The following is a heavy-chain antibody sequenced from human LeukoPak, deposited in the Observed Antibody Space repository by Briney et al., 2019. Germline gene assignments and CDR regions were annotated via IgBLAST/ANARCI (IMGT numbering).Heavy chain of an antibody. D-gene: IGHD3-9*01. V-gene: IGHV1-2*02. CDR3: ARDLLTGTRGVFDY. J-gene: IGHJ4*02. CDR1: GYTFTGYY. CDR2: INPNSGGT. Sequence: ASVKVSCKASGYTFTGYYMHWVRQAPGQGLEWMGWINPNSGGTNYAQKFQGRVTMTRDTSISTAYMELSRLRSDDTAVYYCARDLLTGTRGVFDYWGQGTLVTVSS.